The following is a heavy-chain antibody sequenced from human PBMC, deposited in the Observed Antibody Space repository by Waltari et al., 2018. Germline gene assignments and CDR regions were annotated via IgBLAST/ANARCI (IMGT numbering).Heavy chain of an antibody. V-gene: IGHV1-2*06. J-gene: IGHJ6*04. CDR2: NDPNTGDT. D-gene: IGHD3-3*02. Sequence: QEQLVQSGVEVKKPGASVKVSCKASGYRFTVYYIHWVRQAPGQGLEWRGRNDPNTGDTDFAQQFQGRVTMTRATAISTVYMELSSLRSDDTAVYYCTRFIFGMVEGLDVWGKGTSVTVSS. CDR3: TRFIFGMVEGLDV. CDR1: GYRFTVYY.